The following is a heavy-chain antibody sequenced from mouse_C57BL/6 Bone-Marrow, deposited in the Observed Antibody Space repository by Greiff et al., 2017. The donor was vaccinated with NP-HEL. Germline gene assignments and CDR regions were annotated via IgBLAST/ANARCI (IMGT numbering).Heavy chain of an antibody. D-gene: IGHD1-3*01. CDR1: GFTFSSYA. CDR2: ISDGGSYT. CDR3: AREDWVKSSWYFDV. J-gene: IGHJ1*03. V-gene: IGHV5-4*01. Sequence: EVKLMESGGGLVKPGGSLKLSCAASGFTFSSYAMSWVRQTPEKRLEWVATISDGGSYTYYLDNVKGRFTISRDNAKNNLYLQMSHLKSEDTAMYYCAREDWVKSSWYFDVWGTGTTVTVSS.